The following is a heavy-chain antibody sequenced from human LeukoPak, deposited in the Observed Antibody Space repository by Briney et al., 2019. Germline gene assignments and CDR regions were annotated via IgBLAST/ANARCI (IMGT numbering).Heavy chain of an antibody. CDR3: ARDVGFTKD. CDR1: GGSISGLY. J-gene: IGHJ4*02. Sequence: SETLSLTCTVSGGSISGLYWSWIRQPAGKGLEWIGRIYTGGGTNYNPSLKSRVSMSVDTSKNQFSPKLNSVTAADTAVYFCARDVGFTKDWGQGTLVTVSS. D-gene: IGHD1-26*01. V-gene: IGHV4-4*07. CDR2: IYTGGGT.